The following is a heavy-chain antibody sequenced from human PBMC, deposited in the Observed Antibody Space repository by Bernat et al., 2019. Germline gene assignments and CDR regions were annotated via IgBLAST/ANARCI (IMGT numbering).Heavy chain of an antibody. Sequence: EVQLVESGGALVQSGGSLRLSCAASGFTFSNYWMHWVRQAPGKGLVWVALINGDGSATNYADSVKGRFTISRDNAKKTLYLQMNSLRAEDTAVYYCASNSGDSYGSKDYWGQGTLVTVAS. D-gene: IGHD5-18*01. CDR3: ASNSGDSYGSKDY. CDR2: INGDGSAT. V-gene: IGHV3-74*01. J-gene: IGHJ4*02. CDR1: GFTFSNYW.